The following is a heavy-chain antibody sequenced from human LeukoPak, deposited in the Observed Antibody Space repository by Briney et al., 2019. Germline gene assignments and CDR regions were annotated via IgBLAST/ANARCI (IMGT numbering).Heavy chain of an antibody. D-gene: IGHD1-14*01. CDR1: GFTFSDYY. Sequence: PGGSLRLSCAASGFTFSDYYMSWIRQAPGKGLEWVSYISSSGSTIYYADSVKGRFTISRDNAKNSLYLQMNSLRAEDTAVYYCARDPESSSDAFDIWGQGTMVTDSS. CDR3: ARDPESSSDAFDI. V-gene: IGHV3-11*01. CDR2: ISSSGSTI. J-gene: IGHJ3*02.